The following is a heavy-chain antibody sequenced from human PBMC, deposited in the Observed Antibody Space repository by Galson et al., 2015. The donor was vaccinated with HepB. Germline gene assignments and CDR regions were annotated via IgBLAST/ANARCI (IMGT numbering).Heavy chain of an antibody. J-gene: IGHJ2*01. CDR1: GYSFSNYW. CDR2: VYPGDSDT. D-gene: IGHD7-27*01. CDR3: ARTHWAFWYFEL. V-gene: IGHV5-51*03. Sequence: QSGAEVKKPGESLKISCKASGYSFSNYWIGWVRQMPGKGLEWMGIVYPGDSDTRFSPSFPGPVTISAEKSINTAYLQWSSLKASDTAMYYCARTHWAFWYFELWGRGTLVTVSS.